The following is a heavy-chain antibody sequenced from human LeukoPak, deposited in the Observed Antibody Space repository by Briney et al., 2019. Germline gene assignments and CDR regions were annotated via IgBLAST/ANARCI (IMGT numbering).Heavy chain of an antibody. D-gene: IGHD6-13*01. CDR1: GFTFDDYA. V-gene: IGHV3-9*01. Sequence: GRSLRLSCAASGFTFDDYAMHWVRQAPGKGLEWVSGISWNSGGMDYADSVKGRFTISRDNAKNSLYLQMNSLRSDDTAVYYCARHGGIAAAAPPFDYWGQGTLVTVSS. CDR2: ISWNSGGM. J-gene: IGHJ4*02. CDR3: ARHGGIAAAAPPFDY.